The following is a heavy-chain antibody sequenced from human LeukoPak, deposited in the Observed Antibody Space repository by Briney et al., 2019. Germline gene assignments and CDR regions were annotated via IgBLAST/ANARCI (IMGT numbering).Heavy chain of an antibody. Sequence: GGSLRLSCAASGFTFISYGMHWVRQAPGKGLEWVAVIWHEGSDKNYADSVKGRFTISRDNSKDTLYLQMNSLRAEDTAVYYCARGKDLVRGVIDYWGQGTLVTVSS. CDR1: GFTFISYG. CDR2: IWHEGSDK. D-gene: IGHD3-10*01. V-gene: IGHV3-33*01. CDR3: ARGKDLVRGVIDY. J-gene: IGHJ4*02.